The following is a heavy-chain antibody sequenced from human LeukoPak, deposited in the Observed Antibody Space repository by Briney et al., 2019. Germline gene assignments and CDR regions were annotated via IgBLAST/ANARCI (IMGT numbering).Heavy chain of an antibody. V-gene: IGHV1-69*06. Sequence: SVNVSCKACGGTFSSYAIIWVRQAPGQALEWMGGIIPLFGTANYAQKFEGRVTITADKSTSTAYMGLSSLRSEDTAVYYCARVLIAVAGTLDYWGQGTLVTVSS. J-gene: IGHJ4*02. CDR2: IIPLFGTA. D-gene: IGHD6-19*01. CDR3: ARVLIAVAGTLDY. CDR1: GGTFSSYA.